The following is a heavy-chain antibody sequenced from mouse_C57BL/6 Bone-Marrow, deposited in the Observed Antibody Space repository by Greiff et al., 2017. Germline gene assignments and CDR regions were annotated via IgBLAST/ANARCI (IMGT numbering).Heavy chain of an antibody. CDR2: INPYNGDT. D-gene: IGHD1-1*02. J-gene: IGHJ3*01. V-gene: IGHV1-20*01. CDR3: AREGKIYYDPGAY. CDR1: GYSFTGYF. Sequence: VQLKESGPELVKPGDSVKISCKASGYSFTGYFMNWVMQSHGKSLEWIGRINPYNGDTFYNQKFKGKATLTVDKSSSTAHMELRSLTSEDSAVYYCAREGKIYYDPGAYWGQGTLVTVSA.